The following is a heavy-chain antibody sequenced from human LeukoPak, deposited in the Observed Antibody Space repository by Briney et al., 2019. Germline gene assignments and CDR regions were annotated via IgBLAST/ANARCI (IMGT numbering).Heavy chain of an antibody. CDR1: GFTFDDYA. CDR2: ISGDGGST. Sequence: GGSLRLSCAASGFTFDDYAMHWVRQAPGKGPEWVSLISGDGGSTYYADSVKGGFTISRDNSKNSLYLQMNSLRTEDTALYYCAKGLTYYYDSSGYPTYYYYYYMDVWGKGTTVTVSS. D-gene: IGHD3-22*01. CDR3: AKGLTYYYDSSGYPTYYYYYYMDV. V-gene: IGHV3-43*02. J-gene: IGHJ6*03.